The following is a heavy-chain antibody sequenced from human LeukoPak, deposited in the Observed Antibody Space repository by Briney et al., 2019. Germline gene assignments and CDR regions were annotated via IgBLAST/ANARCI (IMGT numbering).Heavy chain of an antibody. D-gene: IGHD6-13*01. Sequence: SETLSLTCAVFGGSFSGYFWSWIRPPPGKGVEWIGYIYYSGSTNYNPSLKSRVTISVDTSKNQFSLKLSSVTAADTAVYYAARDSHPYSSWYASLSRGAFDIWGQGTLVTVSS. CDR2: IYYSGST. CDR1: GGSFSGYF. V-gene: IGHV4-59*01. CDR3: ARDSHPYSSWYASLSRGAFDI. J-gene: IGHJ3*02.